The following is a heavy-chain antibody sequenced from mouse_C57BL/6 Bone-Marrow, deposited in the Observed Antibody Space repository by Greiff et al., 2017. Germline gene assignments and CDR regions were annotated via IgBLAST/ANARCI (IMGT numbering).Heavy chain of an antibody. V-gene: IGHV1-26*01. CDR1: GYPLTDYF. J-gene: IGHJ2*01. CDR3: ARDYYGSSWYFDY. Sequence: PQQSGPEPVKPGASVKISLKAFGYPLTDYFMNRVKPSPGKSPEWIGDINSNNGGTSYNQKLKGKATFTVDKSSSTAYMELRSPTSEDSAVYYCARDYYGSSWYFDYWGQGTILTVSS. CDR2: INSNNGGT. D-gene: IGHD1-1*01.